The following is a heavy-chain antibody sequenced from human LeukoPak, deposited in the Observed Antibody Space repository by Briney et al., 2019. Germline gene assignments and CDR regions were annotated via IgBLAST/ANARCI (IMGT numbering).Heavy chain of an antibody. CDR1: GFTFSSYA. J-gene: IGHJ4*02. CDR2: ISGSGGST. CDR3: AKTYSSSWSNPFDY. V-gene: IGHV3-23*01. D-gene: IGHD6-13*01. Sequence: PGGSLRLSCAASGFTFSSYAMSWVRQAPGKGLEWVSAISGSGGSTYYADSVKGRSTISRDNSKNTLYLQMNSLRAEDTAVYYCAKTYSSSWSNPFDYWGQGTLVTVSS.